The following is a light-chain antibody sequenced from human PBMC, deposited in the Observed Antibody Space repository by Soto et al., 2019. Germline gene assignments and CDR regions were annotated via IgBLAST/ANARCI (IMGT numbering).Light chain of an antibody. CDR2: EVS. Sequence: QSVLTQPAAVSGSPGQSITISCTGTSRDVGGYIYVSWYQHFPGKAPKLMIYEVSNRPSGVSNRFSGSKSGNTASLTISGLQAEDEDDYYCSSYTSSSTVEFGGGTKLTVL. CDR3: SSYTSSSTVE. V-gene: IGLV2-14*01. CDR1: SRDVGGYIY. J-gene: IGLJ2*01.